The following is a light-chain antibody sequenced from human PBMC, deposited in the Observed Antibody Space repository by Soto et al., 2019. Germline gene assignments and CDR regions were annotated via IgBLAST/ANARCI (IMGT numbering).Light chain of an antibody. J-gene: IGKJ4*01. Sequence: DIVMTQSPDSLAVSLGERATINCKSSQSGLYSSNNKNYLAWYQKKPGQPPKLLIYWASTRESGVPDRFSGSGYGTDFTLTISSLHAEDVAVYYCQQYYSTPPLTFGGGTKVVIK. V-gene: IGKV4-1*01. CDR3: QQYYSTPPLT. CDR1: QSGLYSSNNKNY. CDR2: WAS.